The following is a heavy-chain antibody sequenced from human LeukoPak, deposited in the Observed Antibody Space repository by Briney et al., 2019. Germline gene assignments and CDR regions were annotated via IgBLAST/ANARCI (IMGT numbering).Heavy chain of an antibody. CDR3: AREITMVRGTSPLLVERLIYYYGMDV. CDR2: INPSGGST. J-gene: IGHJ6*02. V-gene: IGHV1-46*01. D-gene: IGHD3-10*01. CDR1: GYTFTSYY. Sequence: GASVKVSCKASGYTFTSYYMHWVRQAPGQGLEWMGIINPSGGSTSYAQKFQGRVTMTRDTSTSTVYMELSSLRSEDTAVYYCAREITMVRGTSPLLVERLIYYYGMDVWGQGTTVTVSS.